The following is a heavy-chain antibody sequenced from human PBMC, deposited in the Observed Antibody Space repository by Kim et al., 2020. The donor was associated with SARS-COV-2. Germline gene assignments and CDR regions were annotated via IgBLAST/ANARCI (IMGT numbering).Heavy chain of an antibody. CDR3: AKYFHDILTGYFDY. D-gene: IGHD3-9*01. V-gene: IGHV3-23*03. Sequence: ADSVKARFTLSRDKSNNTPDLQMNSLRAEDTAVYYCAKYFHDILTGYFDYWGQGTLVTVS. J-gene: IGHJ4*02.